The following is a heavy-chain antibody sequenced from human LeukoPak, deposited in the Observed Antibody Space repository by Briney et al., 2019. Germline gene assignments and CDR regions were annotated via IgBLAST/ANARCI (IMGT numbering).Heavy chain of an antibody. V-gene: IGHV3-9*01. CDR2: ITWDSRNI. Sequence: GGSLRLSCAASGFTFDDYAMHWVRQTPGKGLEWVSGITWDSRNILYADSVSGRFTVSRDNARNSLYLEMNPLRPEDTAFYCAKASAATRPRYFDFWGRGTMVTVSS. D-gene: IGHD2-15*01. J-gene: IGHJ2*01. CDR1: GFTFDDYA. CDR3: AKASAATRPRYFDF.